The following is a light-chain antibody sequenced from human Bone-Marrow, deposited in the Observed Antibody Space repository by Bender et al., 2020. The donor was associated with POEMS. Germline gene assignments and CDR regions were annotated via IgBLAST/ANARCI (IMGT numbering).Light chain of an antibody. J-gene: IGLJ3*02. CDR3: QAWDSTTAMV. CDR2: DDS. CDR1: NIGRTS. V-gene: IGLV3-21*02. Sequence: SYVLTQPPSVSVAPGQTAKITCGGNNIGRTSVHWYQQKPGRAPVVVVYDDSDRPSGIPERFSGSKHAKTATLTISETLTMDEADYYCQAWDSTTAMVFGGGTKLTVL.